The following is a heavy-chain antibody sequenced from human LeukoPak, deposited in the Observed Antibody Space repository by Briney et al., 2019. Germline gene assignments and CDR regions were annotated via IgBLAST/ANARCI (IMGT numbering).Heavy chain of an antibody. V-gene: IGHV3-23*01. CDR2: ISSSGGST. CDR1: GFTFSSYA. Sequence: GGSLRLSCAASGFTFSSYAMSWVRQAPGKGLEWVSAISSSGGSTYCADSVKGRFTISRDNSKNTLYLQMNSLRAEDTAVYHCAKGDYGDYVFPADYWGQGTLVTVSS. J-gene: IGHJ4*02. D-gene: IGHD4-17*01. CDR3: AKGDYGDYVFPADY.